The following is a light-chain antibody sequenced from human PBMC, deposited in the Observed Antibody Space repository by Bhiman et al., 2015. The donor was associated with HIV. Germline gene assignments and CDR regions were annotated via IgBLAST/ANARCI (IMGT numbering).Light chain of an antibody. Sequence: QSALTQPASVSGSPGQSITISCTGTSSDVGDYNFVSWYQQHPGKAPKLVIYDVIKRPSGVSSRFSGSKSGNTASLTISGLQAEDEADYYCSSYASSSTLVFGGGTQLTVL. CDR2: DVI. V-gene: IGLV2-14*03. J-gene: IGLJ2*01. CDR3: SSYASSSTLV. CDR1: SSDVGDYNF.